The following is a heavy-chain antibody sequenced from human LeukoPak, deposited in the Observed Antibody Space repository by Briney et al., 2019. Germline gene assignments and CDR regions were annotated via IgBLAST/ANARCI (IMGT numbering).Heavy chain of an antibody. D-gene: IGHD2-2*01. CDR3: ATVGGRSRYCSSSSCPPNDY. J-gene: IGHJ4*02. Sequence: PGGSLRLSCTASGFTVSSNYMSWVRQAPGKGPEWVSAIYSGGDTYYADAVTNRFTISRDNSKNTLYLQMNSLRAEDTAVYYCATVGGRSRYCSSSSCPPNDYWGQGTLVTVSS. V-gene: IGHV3-53*01. CDR1: GFTVSSNY. CDR2: IYSGGDT.